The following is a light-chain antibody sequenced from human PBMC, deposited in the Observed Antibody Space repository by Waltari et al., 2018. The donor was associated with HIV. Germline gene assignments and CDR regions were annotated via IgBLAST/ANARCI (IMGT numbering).Light chain of an antibody. J-gene: IGLJ1*01. V-gene: IGLV2-14*01. CDR2: EVS. Sequence: QSALTPPASVPGSPGQSITISCTGTSRDIAGHNYVSWYQQHPGKAPKLIIYEVSNRPSGVSNRFSGSQSGNTASLTISVLQAEDEADYYCSSYTSSSTPYVFGTGTKVTVL. CDR1: SRDIAGHNY. CDR3: SSYTSSSTPYV.